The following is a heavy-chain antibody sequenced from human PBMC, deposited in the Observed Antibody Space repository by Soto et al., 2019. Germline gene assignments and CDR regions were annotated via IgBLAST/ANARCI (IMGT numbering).Heavy chain of an antibody. J-gene: IGHJ4*02. V-gene: IGHV1-2*04. CDR1: GYTFTGYY. Sequence: ASVKVSCKASGYTFTGYYMHWVRQAPGQGLEWMGWINPNSGGTNYAQKFQGWVTMTRDTSTSTAYMELSRLRSDDTAVYYCARGPYCTNGVCYCDYWGQGTLVTVSS. CDR2: INPNSGGT. CDR3: ARGPYCTNGVCYCDY. D-gene: IGHD2-8*01.